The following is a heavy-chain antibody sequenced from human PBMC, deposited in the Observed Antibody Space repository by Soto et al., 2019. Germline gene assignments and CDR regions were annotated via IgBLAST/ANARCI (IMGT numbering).Heavy chain of an antibody. CDR1: GFTFSSYG. D-gene: IGHD1-26*01. V-gene: IGHV3-33*01. CDR3: ARSAVGANDFDY. CDR2: IWYDGSNK. J-gene: IGHJ4*02. Sequence: QVQLVESGGGVVQPGRSLRLSCAASGFTFSSYGMHWVRQAPGKGLEWVAVIWYDGSNKYYADSVKGRFTISRDNSKNTLYLQMNSLRAEDTAVYYCARSAVGANDFDYGGQGTLVTVSS.